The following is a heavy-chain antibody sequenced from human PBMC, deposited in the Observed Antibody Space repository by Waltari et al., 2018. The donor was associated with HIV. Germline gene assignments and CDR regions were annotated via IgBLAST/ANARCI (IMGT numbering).Heavy chain of an antibody. CDR3: ARGGIAVAGTIYGMDV. Sequence: QVQLVQSGPAVKKPGSSVKVSCKASGGPFSSYAITWVRQAPGQGLEWMGGIFPIFGTANYAQKFQGRVTITADESTSTAYMELSSLRSEDTAVYYGARGGIAVAGTIYGMDVWGQGTTVTVSS. V-gene: IGHV1-69*01. D-gene: IGHD6-19*01. CDR1: GGPFSSYA. J-gene: IGHJ6*02. CDR2: IFPIFGTA.